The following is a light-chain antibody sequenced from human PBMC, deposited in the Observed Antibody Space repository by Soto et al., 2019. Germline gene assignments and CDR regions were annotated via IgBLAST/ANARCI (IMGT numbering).Light chain of an antibody. J-gene: IGKJ1*01. Sequence: DIVMTQSPDSLAVSLGERATINCKSSQSVLHSSNNKNSLVWYQHKPGQPPKFLIYWASTRESGVPDRFSGSGSGTDFTLTISSLQAEDVAVYYCQQYATDPRTFGQGTKVEIK. CDR1: QSVLHSSNNKNS. V-gene: IGKV4-1*01. CDR2: WAS. CDR3: QQYATDPRT.